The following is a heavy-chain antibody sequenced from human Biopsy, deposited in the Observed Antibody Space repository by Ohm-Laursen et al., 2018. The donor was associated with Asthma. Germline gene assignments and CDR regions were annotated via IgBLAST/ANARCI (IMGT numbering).Heavy chain of an antibody. D-gene: IGHD3-3*01. V-gene: IGHV3-7*01. CDR1: GFTFGDYC. Sequence: ETLSLTCAASGFTFGDYCMSWVRQVPGKGLEWVANIKHDGSEKNHVDSLKGRFTISRDNAKNLLFLQMNSLRAEDTAVYYCARTFHFWSPYHAEHYQLWGQGTLVTVSS. CDR2: IKHDGSEK. J-gene: IGHJ1*01. CDR3: ARTFHFWSPYHAEHYQL.